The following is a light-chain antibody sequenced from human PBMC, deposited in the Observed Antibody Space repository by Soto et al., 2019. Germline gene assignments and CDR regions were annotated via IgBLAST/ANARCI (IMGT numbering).Light chain of an antibody. CDR1: QSVSSTY. J-gene: IGKJ4*01. CDR2: GAS. V-gene: IGKV3-20*01. Sequence: DIVLTQSPGTLSLSPGERATLSCRTSQSVSSTYLAWYQQKPGQAPTLLIYGASNRATGIPDKFSGSGSGTDFTLTISRLEPDDSAVYYCQQCENSPLTFSGGTKVDIK. CDR3: QQCENSPLT.